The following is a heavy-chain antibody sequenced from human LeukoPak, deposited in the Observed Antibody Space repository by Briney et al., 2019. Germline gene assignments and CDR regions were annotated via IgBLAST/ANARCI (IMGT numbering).Heavy chain of an antibody. CDR3: ARGGYTDIVVVPAVTFDY. V-gene: IGHV1-46*03. J-gene: IGHJ4*02. D-gene: IGHD2-2*01. Sequence: ASVKVSCKASGYTFTSYYMHWVRQAPGQGLEWMGIINPSGGSTSYAQKFQGRVTMTRDTSTSTDYMELSSLRSEDTAVYYCARGGYTDIVVVPAVTFDYWGQGTLVTVSS. CDR2: INPSGGST. CDR1: GYTFTSYY.